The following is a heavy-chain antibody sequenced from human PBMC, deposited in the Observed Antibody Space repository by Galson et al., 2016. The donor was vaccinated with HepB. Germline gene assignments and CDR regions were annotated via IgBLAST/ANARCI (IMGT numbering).Heavy chain of an antibody. Sequence: SLRLSCAVSDFSVGVSYMSWVRQAPGKGLEWVSVLYRGGYTNYADSVKGRFTISRDNSNNTLSLQMNSLRPEDTAVYYCARGRGITDRYYYFYYGMDVWGQGTAVTVSS. V-gene: IGHV3-66*02. CDR3: ARGRGITDRYYYFYYGMDV. J-gene: IGHJ6*02. CDR1: DFSVGVSY. D-gene: IGHD3-16*01. CDR2: LYRGGYT.